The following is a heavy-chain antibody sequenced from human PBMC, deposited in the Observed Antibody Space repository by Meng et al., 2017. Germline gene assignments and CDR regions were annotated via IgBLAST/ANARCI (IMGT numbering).Heavy chain of an antibody. V-gene: IGHV1-8*03. CDR2: MNPNSGNT. CDR1: GYNLTSYD. CDR3: ARGYYGSGLFDP. Sequence: QLVKSGAEVKNAGASVKVSCKASGYNLTSYDINWGRQATGQGLEWMGWMNPNSGNTGYAQKFQGRVTITRNTSISTAYMELSSLRSEDTAVYYCARGYYGSGLFDPWGQGTLVTVSS. J-gene: IGHJ5*02. D-gene: IGHD3-10*01.